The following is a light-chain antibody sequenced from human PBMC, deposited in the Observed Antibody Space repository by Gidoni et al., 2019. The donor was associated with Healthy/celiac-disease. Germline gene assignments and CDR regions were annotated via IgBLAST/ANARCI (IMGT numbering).Light chain of an antibody. V-gene: IGKV3-20*01. CDR3: QQYGSSPPWT. CDR1: PSVSSSY. J-gene: IGKJ1*01. CDR2: GAS. Sequence: EIVFTHPPGTLVLSPGERATLSCRARPSVSSSYLAWYQQKPGQAPMLLIYGASSRATGIPDRFSGSGSGTDFTLTISRLEPEDFAVYYCQQYGSSPPWTFXXXTKVEIK.